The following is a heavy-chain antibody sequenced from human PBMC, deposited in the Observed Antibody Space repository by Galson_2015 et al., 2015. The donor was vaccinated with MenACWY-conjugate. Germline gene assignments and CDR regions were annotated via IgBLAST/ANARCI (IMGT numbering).Heavy chain of an antibody. CDR3: AKTRGASFYFDH. CDR2: NPGGSST. V-gene: IGHV3-74*01. J-gene: IGHJ4*02. Sequence: NPGGSSTTYADSVKDRFTVSRDNAKNTLYLQMNSLRPEDTAVFYCAKTRGASFYFDHWGQGNLATVSS. D-gene: IGHD1-26*01.